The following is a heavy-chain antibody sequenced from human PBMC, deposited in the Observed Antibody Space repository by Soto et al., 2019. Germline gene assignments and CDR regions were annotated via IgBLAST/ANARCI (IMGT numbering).Heavy chain of an antibody. J-gene: IGHJ4*02. V-gene: IGHV4-39*02. CDR1: GGSLSSSRYY. CDR2: LYYSGST. CDR3: VRLDYDFWSAFGDY. Sequence: SETLSLTCTVSGGSLSSSRYYWGWVRQPPGKGLEWIASLYYSGSTYYNPSLKSRITMSADTSKTLFSLKLSSVTAADTAVYYCVRLDYDFWSAFGDYWGQGTLVTVSS. D-gene: IGHD3-3*01.